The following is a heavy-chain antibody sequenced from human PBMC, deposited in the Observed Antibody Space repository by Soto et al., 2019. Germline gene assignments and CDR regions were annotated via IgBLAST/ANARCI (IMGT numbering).Heavy chain of an antibody. CDR3: ARLSSIAVAATV. CDR2: IYYSGST. J-gene: IGHJ4*02. Sequence: SETLSLTCTVSGGSISSYYWSWIRQPPGKGLEWIGYIYYSGSTNYNPSLKSRVTISVDTSKNQFSLKLSSVTAADTAVYYCARLSSIAVAATVWGQGTLVTVSS. V-gene: IGHV4-59*01. CDR1: GGSISSYY. D-gene: IGHD6-19*01.